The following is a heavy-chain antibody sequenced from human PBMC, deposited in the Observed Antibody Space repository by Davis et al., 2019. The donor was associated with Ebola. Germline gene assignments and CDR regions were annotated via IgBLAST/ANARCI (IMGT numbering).Heavy chain of an antibody. CDR1: GFTFSSYS. CDR3: AAQSDIVVVVAATEAPM. J-gene: IGHJ4*02. CDR2: ISSSSSYI. Sequence: PGGSLRLSCAASGFTFSSYSMNWVRQAPGKGLEWVSSISSSSSYIYYADSVKGRFTISRDNSKNTLYLQMNSLRAEDTAVYYCAAQSDIVVVVAATEAPMWGQGTLVTVSS. D-gene: IGHD2-15*01. V-gene: IGHV3-21*01.